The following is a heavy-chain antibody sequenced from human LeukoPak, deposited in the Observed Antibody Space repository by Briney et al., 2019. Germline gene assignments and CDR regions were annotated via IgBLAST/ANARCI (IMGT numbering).Heavy chain of an antibody. J-gene: IGHJ3*02. CDR1: GGSFSGYY. V-gene: IGHV4-34*01. Sequence: SETLSLTCAVYGGSFSGYYWSWIRQPPGKGLEWIGEINHSGSTNYNPPLKSRVTISVDTSKNQFSLKLSSVTAADTAVYYCARRRSYYNAFDIWGQGTVVTVSS. D-gene: IGHD1-26*01. CDR3: ARRRSYYNAFDI. CDR2: INHSGST.